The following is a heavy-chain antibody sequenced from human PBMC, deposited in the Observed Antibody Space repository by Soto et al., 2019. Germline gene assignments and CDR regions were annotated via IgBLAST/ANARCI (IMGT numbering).Heavy chain of an antibody. Sequence: PGESLKISCKGSGYSFTSYWIGWVRQMPGKGPEWMGIIYPGDSDTRYSPSFQGQVTISADKSISTAYLQWSSLKASDTAMYYCARARGYCSGGSCYFVYFDYWGQGTLVTVSS. CDR3: ARARGYCSGGSCYFVYFDY. V-gene: IGHV5-51*01. D-gene: IGHD2-15*01. CDR1: GYSFTSYW. J-gene: IGHJ4*02. CDR2: IYPGDSDT.